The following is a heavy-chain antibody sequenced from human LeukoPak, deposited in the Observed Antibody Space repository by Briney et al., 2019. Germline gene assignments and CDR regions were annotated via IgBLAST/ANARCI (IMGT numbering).Heavy chain of an antibody. Sequence: ASVKATCKVSGYTLTGLSMHWVRQAPGKGLEWMGGFDPEDGETIYAQKFQGRVTMTEDTSTDTAYMELSSLRSEDTAVYYCATAPPSQLEGDYWGQGTLVTVSS. CDR3: ATAPPSQLEGDY. D-gene: IGHD1-1*01. CDR1: GYTLTGLS. V-gene: IGHV1-24*01. J-gene: IGHJ4*02. CDR2: FDPEDGET.